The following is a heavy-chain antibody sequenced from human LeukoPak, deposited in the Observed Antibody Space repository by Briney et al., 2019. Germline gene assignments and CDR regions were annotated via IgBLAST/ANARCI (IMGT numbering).Heavy chain of an antibody. V-gene: IGHV4-4*02. Sequence: SETLSLTCTVSGGSIGASINSPNWWSWVRQPPGKGLEWIGEIFHSGSTYYNPSLKSRVTISVDRSKNQFSLKLSSVTAADTAVYYCARETGELGYFDYWGQGTLVTVSS. J-gene: IGHJ4*02. CDR1: GGSIGASINSPNW. CDR3: ARETGELGYFDY. D-gene: IGHD1-26*01. CDR2: IFHSGST.